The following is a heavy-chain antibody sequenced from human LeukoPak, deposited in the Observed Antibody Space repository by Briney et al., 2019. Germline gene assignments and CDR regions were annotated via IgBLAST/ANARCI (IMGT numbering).Heavy chain of an antibody. CDR1: GGSFSGYY. CDR3: ATIPTVAGTGWFDP. D-gene: IGHD6-19*01. CDR2: INHSGST. Sequence: SETLSLTCAVYGGSFSGYYWSWIRQPPGKGLEWIGEINHSGSTNYNPSLKSRVTISVDTSKNQFSLKLSSVTAADTAVYYCATIPTVAGTGWFDPWGQGTLVTVSS. V-gene: IGHV4-34*01. J-gene: IGHJ5*02.